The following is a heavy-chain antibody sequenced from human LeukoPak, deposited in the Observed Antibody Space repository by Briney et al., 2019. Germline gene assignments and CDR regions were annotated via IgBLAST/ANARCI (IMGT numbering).Heavy chain of an antibody. CDR1: GFTFSSYS. J-gene: IGHJ5*02. CDR2: INHSGST. Sequence: GSLRLSCAASGFTFSSYSMNWVRQAPGKGLEWIGEINHSGSTNYNPSLKSRVTISVDTSKNQFSLKLSSVTAADTAVYYCARGRSYSSGWYLGRNWFDPWGQGTLVTVSS. V-gene: IGHV4-34*01. CDR3: ARGRSYSSGWYLGRNWFDP. D-gene: IGHD6-19*01.